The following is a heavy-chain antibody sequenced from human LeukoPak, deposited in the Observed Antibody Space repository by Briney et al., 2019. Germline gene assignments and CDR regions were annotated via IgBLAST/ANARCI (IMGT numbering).Heavy chain of an antibody. D-gene: IGHD3-10*01. CDR3: ARVVRGVIDY. CDR1: GDSITTTNYY. CDR2: IYYSGST. V-gene: IGHV4-61*05. J-gene: IGHJ4*02. Sequence: SETLSLTCTVSGDSITTTNYYWGWLRQPPGTGLEWIGYIYYSGSTNYNPSLKSRVTISVDTSKNQFSLKLSSVTAADTAVYYCARVVRGVIDYWGQGTLVTVSS.